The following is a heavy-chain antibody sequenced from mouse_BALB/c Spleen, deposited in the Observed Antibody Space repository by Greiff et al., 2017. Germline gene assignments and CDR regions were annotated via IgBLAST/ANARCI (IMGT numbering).Heavy chain of an antibody. Sequence: VQLVESGPGLVQPSQSLSITCTVSGFSLTSYGVHWVRQSPGKGLEWLGVIWSGGSTDYNAAFISRLSISKDNSKSQVFFKMNSLQANDTAIYYCARRGPYWYFDVWGAGTTVTVSS. J-gene: IGHJ1*01. CDR1: GFSLTSYG. V-gene: IGHV2-2*02. CDR2: IWSGGST. CDR3: ARRGPYWYFDV.